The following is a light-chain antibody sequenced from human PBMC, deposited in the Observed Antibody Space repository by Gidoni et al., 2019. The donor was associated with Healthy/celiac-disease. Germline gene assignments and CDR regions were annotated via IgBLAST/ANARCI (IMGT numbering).Light chain of an antibody. Sequence: NFMLTQPPSVSEAPWKTVTSSCTRSSGSIASNYVQWYQQRPGSAPTTVIYEDNQRPSGVPDRFSGSIDSSSTSAALTISVLKTEAEADYYCQSYDSSNVVFGGGTKLTV. CDR3: QSYDSSNVV. J-gene: IGLJ2*01. V-gene: IGLV6-57*04. CDR2: EDN. CDR1: SGSIASNY.